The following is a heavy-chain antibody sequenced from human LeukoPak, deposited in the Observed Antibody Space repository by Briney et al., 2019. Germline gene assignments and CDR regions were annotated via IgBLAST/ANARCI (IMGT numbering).Heavy chain of an antibody. CDR1: GFTFSNYW. J-gene: IGHJ4*02. V-gene: IGHV3-7*01. D-gene: IGHD1-26*01. Sequence: PEGSLRLSCAASGFTFSNYWMSWVRQAPGKGLEWVANIRQDGGENYYMDSVKGRFTVSRDNAKNSLFLQMSSVTADDTAVYYCARDLGIDRFDCWGQGTLVTVSS. CDR2: IRQDGGEN. CDR3: ARDLGIDRFDC.